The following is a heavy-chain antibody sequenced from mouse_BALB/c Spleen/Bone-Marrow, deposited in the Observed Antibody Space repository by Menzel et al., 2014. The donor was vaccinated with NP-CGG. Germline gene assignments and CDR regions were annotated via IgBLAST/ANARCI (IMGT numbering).Heavy chain of an antibody. D-gene: IGHD1-1*01. CDR3: ARRYGSSYRYWYFDV. CDR1: GFDFSRFW. V-gene: IGHV4-1*02. Sequence: VQLQQPGGGLVQPGGSLKVSCAASGFDFSRFWMCWVRQAPGKGLEWIGEINPDSSTINYTPSLKDKFIISRDGAKNTLYLQMSKVRSEDTALYYCARRYGSSYRYWYFDVWGAGTTVTVSS. CDR2: INPDSSTI. J-gene: IGHJ1*01.